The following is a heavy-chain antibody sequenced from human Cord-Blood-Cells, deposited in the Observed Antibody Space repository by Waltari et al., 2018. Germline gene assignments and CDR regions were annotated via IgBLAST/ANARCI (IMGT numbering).Heavy chain of an antibody. CDR1: GGTFSSYT. J-gene: IGHJ5*02. CDR2: IIPILGIA. Sequence: QVQLVQSGAEVQKPGSSVKVSCKASGGTFSSYTISWVRQAPGQGLEWMGRIIPILGIANYAQKFQGRVTITANKSTSTAYMELSSLRSEDTAVYYCARVNGDYNWFDPWGQGTLVTVSS. V-gene: IGHV1-69*02. D-gene: IGHD4-17*01. CDR3: ARVNGDYNWFDP.